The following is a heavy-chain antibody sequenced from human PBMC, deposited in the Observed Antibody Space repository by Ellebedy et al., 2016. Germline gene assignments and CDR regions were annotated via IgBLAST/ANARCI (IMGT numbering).Heavy chain of an antibody. CDR2: ITTRTST. V-gene: IGHV3-23*05. CDR3: AKTTGYYDSIGYTDF. D-gene: IGHD3-22*01. Sequence: GGSLRLSXVVSGFTFSSYSMNWVRQAPGKGLEWVSHITTRTSTFYADSVKGRFTFSRDNSKNTLYLQMNSLRAEDTAIYYCAKTTGYYDSIGYTDFWGQGTLVTVSS. CDR1: GFTFSSYS. J-gene: IGHJ4*02.